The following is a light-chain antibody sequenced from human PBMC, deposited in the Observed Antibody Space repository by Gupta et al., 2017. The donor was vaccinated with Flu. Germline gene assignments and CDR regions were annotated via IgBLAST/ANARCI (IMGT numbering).Light chain of an antibody. CDR1: QSVGSS. CDR2: AAF. Sequence: GERATLSCRVSQSVGSSLAWYQKKPGQAPRLLIYAAFIRATGIPARFTGSGSGTEFTLTISSLQSEDFAFYYWQHYNSWPFTFGPGTKLDI. CDR3: QHYNSWPFT. V-gene: IGKV3-15*01. J-gene: IGKJ3*01.